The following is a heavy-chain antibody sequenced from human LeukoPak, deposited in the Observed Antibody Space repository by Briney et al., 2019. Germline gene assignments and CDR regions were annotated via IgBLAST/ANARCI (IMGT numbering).Heavy chain of an antibody. CDR2: IYSGGST. Sequence: PGGSLRLSCAASGFTVSRNYMSWVRQAPGKGLEWVSVIYSGGSTYDADSVKGRFTISRDNSKNTLYLQMNSLRAEDTAVYYCARQVVGYFDYWGQGTLVTVSS. CDR3: ARQVVGYFDY. V-gene: IGHV3-53*01. D-gene: IGHD2-2*01. J-gene: IGHJ4*02. CDR1: GFTVSRNY.